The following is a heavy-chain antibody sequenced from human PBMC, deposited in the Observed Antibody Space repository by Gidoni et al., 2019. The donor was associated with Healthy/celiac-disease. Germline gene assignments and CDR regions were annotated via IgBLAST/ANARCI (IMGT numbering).Heavy chain of an antibody. Sequence: EVQLVESGGGLIQPGGSLRLSCAASGFTVSSNFMSWVRQAPGKGLDWVSVIYSGGSTYYADSVKGRFTISRDNSKNTLYLQMNSLRAEDTAVYYCAREWVRGVRYFDYWGQGTLVTVSS. CDR1: GFTVSSNF. D-gene: IGHD3-10*01. J-gene: IGHJ4*02. V-gene: IGHV3-53*01. CDR2: IYSGGST. CDR3: AREWVRGVRYFDY.